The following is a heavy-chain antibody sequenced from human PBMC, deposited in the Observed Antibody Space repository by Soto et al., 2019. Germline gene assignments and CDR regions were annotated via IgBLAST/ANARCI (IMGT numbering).Heavy chain of an antibody. CDR1: GGTFSSYA. J-gene: IGHJ4*02. Sequence: GASVKVSCKASGGTFSSYAISWVRQAPGQGFEWMGGIIPIFGTANYAQKFQGRVTITADESTSTAYMELSSLRSEDTAVYYCAREGVFVTDFWSGYELDYWGQGTLVTVSS. CDR3: AREGVFVTDFWSGYELDY. V-gene: IGHV1-69*13. D-gene: IGHD3-3*01. CDR2: IIPIFGTA.